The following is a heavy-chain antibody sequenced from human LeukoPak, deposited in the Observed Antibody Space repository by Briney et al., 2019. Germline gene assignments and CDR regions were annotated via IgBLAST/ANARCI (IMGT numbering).Heavy chain of an antibody. CDR1: GGSISSYY. Sequence: SETLSLTCTVSGGSISSYYWSWIRQPPGKGLEWIGYIYYSGSTNYNPSLKSRVTISVDTSKNQFSLKLSSVTAADTAVYYCAREFYDILTGYYYGMDVGAKGPRSPSPQ. J-gene: IGHJ6*04. V-gene: IGHV4-59*01. D-gene: IGHD3-9*01. CDR3: AREFYDILTGYYYGMDV. CDR2: IYYSGST.